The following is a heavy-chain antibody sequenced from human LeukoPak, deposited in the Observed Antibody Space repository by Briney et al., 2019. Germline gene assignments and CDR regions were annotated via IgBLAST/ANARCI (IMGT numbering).Heavy chain of an antibody. CDR3: ATANSYTGDLDY. J-gene: IGHJ4*02. V-gene: IGHV1-69*05. Sequence: SVKVSCKASGGTFSSYAISWVRQAPGQGLEWMGGIIPIFGTANYAQKFQGRVTITTDESTSTAYMELSSLRSEDTAVYYCATANSYTGDLDYWGQGTLVTVSS. D-gene: IGHD7-27*01. CDR1: GGTFSSYA. CDR2: IIPIFGTA.